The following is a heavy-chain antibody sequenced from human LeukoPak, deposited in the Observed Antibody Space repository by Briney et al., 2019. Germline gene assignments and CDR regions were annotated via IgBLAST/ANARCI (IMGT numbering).Heavy chain of an antibody. CDR2: IYLGGSP. CDR3: ANWVGNWFDP. D-gene: IGHD1-26*01. V-gene: IGHV4-4*07. CDR1: GDSNDSSS. J-gene: IGHJ5*02. Sequence: SETLSLTCTVFGDSNDSSSWAWIRQPVGKGLEWIGRIYLGGSPIYNPSLKTRVIMTVDTSTNQFLLWLRSVTAADTATYYCANWVGNWFDPWGQGTLVTVSS.